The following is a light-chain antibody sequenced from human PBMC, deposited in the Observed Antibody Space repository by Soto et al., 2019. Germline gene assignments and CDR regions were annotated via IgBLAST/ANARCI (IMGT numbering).Light chain of an antibody. V-gene: IGKV1-5*01. Sequence: DIQMTQSPSTLSASVGDRVTITCRASQSISSWLAWYQQKPGKAPKLLIYDASSLESGVPSRFSGSGSGTEVTLTTSSLQPDDFATYYCQQYNSYSPLTFGGGTKVDIK. CDR1: QSISSW. CDR2: DAS. CDR3: QQYNSYSPLT. J-gene: IGKJ4*01.